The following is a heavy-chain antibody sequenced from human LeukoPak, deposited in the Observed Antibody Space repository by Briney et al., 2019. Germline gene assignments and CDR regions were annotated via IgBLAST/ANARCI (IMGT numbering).Heavy chain of an antibody. Sequence: GRSLRLSCAASGFTFDDYAMHWVRQAPGKGLEWVSGISWNSGSIGCADSVKGRFTISRDNAKNSLYLQMNSLRAEDMALYYCAKSNSRVATITHYFDYWGQGTLVTVSS. CDR2: ISWNSGSI. D-gene: IGHD5-12*01. V-gene: IGHV3-9*03. CDR3: AKSNSRVATITHYFDY. J-gene: IGHJ4*02. CDR1: GFTFDDYA.